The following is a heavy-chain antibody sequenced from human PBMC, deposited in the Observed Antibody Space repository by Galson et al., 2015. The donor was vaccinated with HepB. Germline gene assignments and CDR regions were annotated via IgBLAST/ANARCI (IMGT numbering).Heavy chain of an antibody. D-gene: IGHD1/OR15-1a*01. CDR1: GYSFTSYW. V-gene: IGHV5-10-1*01. J-gene: IGHJ6*03. Sequence: QSGAEVKKPGESLRISCKGPGYSFTSYWISWVRQMPGKGLEWMGRIDPSDSYTNYSPSFQGHVTISADKSISTAYLQWSSLKASDTAMYYCARRGPPPPSSKQYYYYYMDVWGKGTTVTVSS. CDR3: ARRGPPPPSSKQYYYYYMDV. CDR2: IDPSDSYT.